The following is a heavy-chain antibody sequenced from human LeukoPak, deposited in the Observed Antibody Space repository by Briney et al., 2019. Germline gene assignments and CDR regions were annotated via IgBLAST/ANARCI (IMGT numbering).Heavy chain of an antibody. J-gene: IGHJ3*02. Sequence: ASVKVSCKASGYTFTGYYIHWVRQAPGQGLEWMGWINPDSGVTNYAQNFQGRVTMTRDTSASTVYMELSSLRSEDTAIYYCARIRDGYNDAYDIWGQGTVVTVPS. CDR3: ARIRDGYNDAYDI. V-gene: IGHV1-2*02. CDR1: GYTFTGYY. D-gene: IGHD5-24*01. CDR2: INPDSGVT.